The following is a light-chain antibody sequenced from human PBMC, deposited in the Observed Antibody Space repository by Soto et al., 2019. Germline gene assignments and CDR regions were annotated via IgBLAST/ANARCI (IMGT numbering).Light chain of an antibody. CDR2: GNT. V-gene: IGLV1-40*01. Sequence: QSVLTQPPSVCGAPGQRITISCTGSISNIGADFDVYWYQQLPGAAPKLLIYGNTNRPSGVPDRFSGYKYGTSASLAITGLQAQDEADYYCQSYDRSLTGVFGTGTKVT. CDR3: QSYDRSLTGV. J-gene: IGLJ1*01. CDR1: ISNIGADFD.